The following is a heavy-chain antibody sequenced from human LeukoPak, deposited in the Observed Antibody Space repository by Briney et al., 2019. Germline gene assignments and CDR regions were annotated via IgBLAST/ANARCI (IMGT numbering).Heavy chain of an antibody. CDR1: GYRFTSYW. V-gene: IGHV5-51*01. D-gene: IGHD6-6*01. CDR3: ARGGSSSFSFGY. Sequence: GESLKISCKASGYRFTSYWIAWVRQMPGKGLEWMGLIYPGESKTRYSPSFQGQVAISADKSITTAYLQWSSLKASDTAIYYCARGGSSSFSFGYWGQGTPVTVSS. CDR2: IYPGESKT. J-gene: IGHJ4*02.